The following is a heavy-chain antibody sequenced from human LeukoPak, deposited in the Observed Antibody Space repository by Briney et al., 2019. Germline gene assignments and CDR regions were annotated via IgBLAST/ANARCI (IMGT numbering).Heavy chain of an antibody. D-gene: IGHD3-22*01. V-gene: IGHV4-61*01. Sequence: SETLSPTCTVSGGSVSSGSYYWSWIRQPPGKGLEWIGYIYYSGSTNYNPSLKSRVTISVDTSKNQFSLKLNSVTAADTAVYYCARHYYDSSGYPDYWGQGTLVTVSS. CDR1: GGSVSSGSYY. CDR3: ARHYYDSSGYPDY. CDR2: IYYSGST. J-gene: IGHJ4*02.